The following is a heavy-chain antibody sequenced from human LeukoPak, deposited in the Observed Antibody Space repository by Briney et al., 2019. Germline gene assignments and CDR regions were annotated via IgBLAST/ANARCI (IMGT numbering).Heavy chain of an antibody. CDR2: IIPIFGIA. CDR1: GGTFSIYA. J-gene: IGHJ6*02. CDR3: ARVGRRFLEWCLDV. D-gene: IGHD3-3*01. V-gene: IGHV1-69*04. Sequence: SVKVSCKASGGTFSIYAISWVRQAPGQGLEWMGRIIPIFGIANYAQKFQGRVTITADKSTSTAYMELSSLRSEDTAVYYCARVGRRFLEWCLDVWGQGTTVTVSS.